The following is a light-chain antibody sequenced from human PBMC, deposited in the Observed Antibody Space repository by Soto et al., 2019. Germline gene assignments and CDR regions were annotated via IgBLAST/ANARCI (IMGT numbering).Light chain of an antibody. V-gene: IGLV2-14*01. Sequence: QSVLTQPASVSGSPGQSITISCTGTSSDVGNYNYVSWYQQYPGRVPKLLIYMVSNRPSGVSNRFSGSKSGNTASLTISGLQAEDEADYFCTSTTHGSIYVLGNGTKVT. CDR2: MVS. J-gene: IGLJ1*01. CDR1: SSDVGNYNY. CDR3: TSTTHGSIYV.